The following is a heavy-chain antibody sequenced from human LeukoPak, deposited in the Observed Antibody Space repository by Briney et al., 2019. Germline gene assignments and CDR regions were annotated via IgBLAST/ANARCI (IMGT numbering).Heavy chain of an antibody. Sequence: GGSLRLSCAASGFTVSSNYMSWVRQAPGKGLEWVSVIYSGGSTYYADSVKGRFTISRDNYENTLYLQMNSLRAEDTAVYYCARGSGLAAFDIWGQGTMVTVSS. D-gene: IGHD3-3*01. V-gene: IGHV3-53*01. J-gene: IGHJ3*02. CDR3: ARGSGLAAFDI. CDR2: IYSGGST. CDR1: GFTVSSNY.